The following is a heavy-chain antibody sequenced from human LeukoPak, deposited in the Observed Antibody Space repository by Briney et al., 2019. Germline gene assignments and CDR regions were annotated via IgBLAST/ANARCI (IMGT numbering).Heavy chain of an antibody. D-gene: IGHD6-13*01. CDR3: ARSRIAADYYYYGMDV. Sequence: SETLSLTCTVSGGSISSGVNYWSWIRQHPGKGLEWIGYIFYSGSTYYNPSLKSRVTISVDRSKNQFSLKLSSVTAADTAVYYCARSRIAADYYYYGMDVWGQGTTVTVSS. V-gene: IGHV4-30-4*08. CDR1: GGSISSGVNY. CDR2: IFYSGST. J-gene: IGHJ6*02.